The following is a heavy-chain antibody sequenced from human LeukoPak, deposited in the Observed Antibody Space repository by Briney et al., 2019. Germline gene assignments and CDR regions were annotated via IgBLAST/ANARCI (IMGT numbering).Heavy chain of an antibody. J-gene: IGHJ4*02. V-gene: IGHV3-23*01. CDR1: GFTASSNY. CDR3: ANRPLDY. Sequence: PGGSLRLSCAASGFTASSNYMSWVRQAPGKGLEWVSAVSATGGRTFYADSVKGRFTISRDNSKNTIYLQMSSLRAEDTAVYYCANRPLDYWGQGTLVTVSS. CDR2: VSATGGRT.